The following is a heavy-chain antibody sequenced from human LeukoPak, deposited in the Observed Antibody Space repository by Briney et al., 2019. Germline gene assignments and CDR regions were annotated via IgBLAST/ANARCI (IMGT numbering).Heavy chain of an antibody. CDR3: AREGGGLLEWLLSDAFDI. CDR2: IYQSGST. Sequence: SETLSLTCTVSGYSISSGYYWGWIRQPPGKGLEWIGSIYQSGSTYYNPSLKSRVTISVDTSKNQFSLKLSSVTAADTAVYCCAREGGGLLEWLLSDAFDIWGQGTMVTVSS. CDR1: GYSISSGYY. D-gene: IGHD3-3*01. V-gene: IGHV4-38-2*02. J-gene: IGHJ3*02.